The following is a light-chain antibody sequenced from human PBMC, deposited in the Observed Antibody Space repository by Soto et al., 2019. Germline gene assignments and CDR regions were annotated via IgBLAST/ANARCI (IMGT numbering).Light chain of an antibody. CDR1: QSVSRN. Sequence: EIVLTQSPATLCLSPGERATLSCRASQSVSRNLAWYQQQPGQAPRLLIYDASNRATGIPARFSGSGSVTDFTLTISSLEPEDFAVDYCQQRSNWATFGPGTKVDIK. CDR3: QQRSNWAT. V-gene: IGKV3-11*01. J-gene: IGKJ3*01. CDR2: DAS.